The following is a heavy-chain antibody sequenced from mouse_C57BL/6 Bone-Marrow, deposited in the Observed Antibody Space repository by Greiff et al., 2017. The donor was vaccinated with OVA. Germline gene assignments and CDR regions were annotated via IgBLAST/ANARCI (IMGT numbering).Heavy chain of an antibody. Sequence: EVQRVESGGDLVKPGGSLKLSCAASGFTFSSYGMSWVRQTPDKRLEWVATISSGGSYTYYPDSVKGRFTISRDNAKNTLYLQMSSLKSKDTAMYYCARASYGKDYALDYWGQGTSVTVSS. V-gene: IGHV5-6*01. CDR3: ARASYGKDYALDY. CDR2: ISSGGSYT. CDR1: GFTFSSYG. D-gene: IGHD2-10*01. J-gene: IGHJ4*01.